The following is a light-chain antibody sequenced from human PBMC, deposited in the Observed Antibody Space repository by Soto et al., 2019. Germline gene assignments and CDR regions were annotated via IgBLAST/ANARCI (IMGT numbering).Light chain of an antibody. J-gene: IGLJ1*01. CDR3: CSDAGSSTDV. CDR2: EVS. CDR1: NSDVWSYNF. Sequence: QSALTQPASVSGSPGQSITISCTRTNSDVWSYNFVSWYQQHPGKAPKVMIFEVSKRPSGVSDRFSGSKSGNTASLTNSGLQAEDEADYYCCSDAGSSTDVFGTGTKLTVL. V-gene: IGLV2-23*02.